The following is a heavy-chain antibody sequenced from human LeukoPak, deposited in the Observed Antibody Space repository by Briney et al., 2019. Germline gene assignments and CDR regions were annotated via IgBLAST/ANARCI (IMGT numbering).Heavy chain of an antibody. V-gene: IGHV5-51*01. D-gene: IGHD6-19*01. CDR2: IYPGDSDT. CDR3: ARYIAVAGKNWFDP. CDR1: GYSFTTYW. J-gene: IGHJ5*02. Sequence: GESLKISCKGSGYSFTTYWIGWVRQMPGKGLEWMGIIYPGDSDTRYSPSFQGQVTFSADKSISTAYLQWSSLKASDTAMYYCARYIAVAGKNWFDPWGQGTLVTVSS.